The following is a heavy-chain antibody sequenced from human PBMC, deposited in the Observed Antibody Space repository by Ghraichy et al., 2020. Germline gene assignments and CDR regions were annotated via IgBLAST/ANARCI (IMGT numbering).Heavy chain of an antibody. J-gene: IGHJ3*02. CDR3: ARAGVGELSHFDI. V-gene: IGHV4-59*01. Sequence: SETLSLTCTVSGGSISSYYWSWIRQPPGKGLEWIGYIYYSGSTNYNPSLKSRVTISVDTSKNQFSLKLSSVTAADTAVYYCARAGVGELSHFDIWGQGTMVTVSS. CDR1: GGSISSYY. D-gene: IGHD3-16*02. CDR2: IYYSGST.